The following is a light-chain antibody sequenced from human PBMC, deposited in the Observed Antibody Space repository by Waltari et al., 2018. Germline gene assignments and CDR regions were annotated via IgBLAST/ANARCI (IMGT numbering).Light chain of an antibody. CDR1: QSIGRW. J-gene: IGKJ1*01. CDR3: QQYNDYLGT. Sequence: EIQMTQSPSALSASVGDTVIVTCRASQSIGRWLAWYQQKPGKAPKLLIFEASNLETGVPSRFSGSGSETDLTLTIRSLQPDEFATYYCQQYNDYLGTFGQGTRVEIK. CDR2: EAS. V-gene: IGKV1-5*03.